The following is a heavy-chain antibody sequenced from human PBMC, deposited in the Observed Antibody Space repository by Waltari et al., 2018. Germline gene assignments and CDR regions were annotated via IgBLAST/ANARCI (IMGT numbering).Heavy chain of an antibody. CDR3: ASTVRWLNFDQ. Sequence: QFQLQESGPVLVKPSETLSLTYTVSGDSITNFYWSCIRQSPGKGLKWITNVHKNGKINHNPSLQSRCTMSRDTSRSKLSLRLTSVTDADTAVYYCASTVRWLNFDQWGQGTLVTVSS. D-gene: IGHD6-19*01. J-gene: IGHJ4*02. CDR1: GDSITNFY. CDR2: VHKNGKI. V-gene: IGHV4-59*01.